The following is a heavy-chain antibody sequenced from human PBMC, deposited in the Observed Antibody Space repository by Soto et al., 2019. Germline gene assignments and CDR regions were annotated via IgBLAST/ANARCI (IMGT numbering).Heavy chain of an antibody. CDR2: IFYTGST. J-gene: IGHJ4*02. CDR3: ARVNRGAFDH. V-gene: IGHV4-59*01. CDR1: GGSIHDYY. Sequence: QVQLQESGPGLVKPSQTLSLTCTVSGGSIHDYYWVWIRQPPGKGLEWIGSIFYTGSTDYNPSFKSRVTLSRATSKNQFYLNLSSVTAADTAVYYCARVNRGAFDHWGQGALVTVSS.